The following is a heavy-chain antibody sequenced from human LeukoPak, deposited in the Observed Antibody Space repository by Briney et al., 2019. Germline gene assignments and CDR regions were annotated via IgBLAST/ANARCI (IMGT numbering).Heavy chain of an antibody. D-gene: IGHD6-19*01. CDR2: IYYSGST. CDR1: GGSLSSYY. J-gene: IGHJ3*02. Sequence: PSETLSLTCTVSGGSLSSYYWSWIRQPPGKGLEWIGYIYYSGSTSYNPSLTSRVTISVDTSKNQFSLRLSSVTAADTAVYYCARSESEIAVAQGAFDIWGQGTMVTVSS. V-gene: IGHV4-59*01. CDR3: ARSESEIAVAQGAFDI.